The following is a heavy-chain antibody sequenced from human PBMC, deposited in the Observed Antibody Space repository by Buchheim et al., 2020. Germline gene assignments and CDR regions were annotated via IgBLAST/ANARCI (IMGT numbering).Heavy chain of an antibody. J-gene: IGHJ4*02. CDR2: INHRGST. Sequence: QVQLQQWGAGLLKPSETLSLTCAVYGGSFSGYYWSWIRQPPGKGLEWIGEINHRGSTNYNPSLKSRVTISVDTYKKQFSLKLSSVTAADTAVYYCARGLTVLGSYYSRAKYYFDYWGQGTL. D-gene: IGHD3-10*01. CDR3: ARGLTVLGSYYSRAKYYFDY. CDR1: GGSFSGYY. V-gene: IGHV4-34*01.